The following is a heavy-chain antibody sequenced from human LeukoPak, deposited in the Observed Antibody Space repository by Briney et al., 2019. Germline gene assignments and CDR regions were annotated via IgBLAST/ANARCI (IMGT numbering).Heavy chain of an antibody. J-gene: IGHJ4*02. CDR3: ARARRDSGYYKVDY. V-gene: IGHV4-34*01. CDR2: INHSGSA. CDR1: GGSLSGSY. D-gene: IGHD3-3*01. Sequence: SETLSLTCAVYGGSLSGSYWGWIRQPPGKGLEWIGEINHSGSANYNPSLKSRVTLPIDKSKNQFSLNLNSVTAADTAVYYCARARRDSGYYKVDYWGQGTLVTVSS.